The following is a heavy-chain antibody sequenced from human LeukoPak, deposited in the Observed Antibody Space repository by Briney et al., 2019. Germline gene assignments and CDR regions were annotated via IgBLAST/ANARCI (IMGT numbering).Heavy chain of an antibody. CDR1: GYTSTSYD. CDR2: MNPNSGNT. CDR3: ARGLHSGWYRYYYYGMDV. D-gene: IGHD6-19*01. J-gene: IGHJ6*02. V-gene: IGHV1-8*01. Sequence: ASVKVSCKASGYTSTSYDINWVRHATGQGLEWMGWMNPNSGNTGYAQKFQGRVTMTRNTSISTAYMELSSLRSEDTAVYYCARGLHSGWYRYYYYGMDVWGQGTTVTVSS.